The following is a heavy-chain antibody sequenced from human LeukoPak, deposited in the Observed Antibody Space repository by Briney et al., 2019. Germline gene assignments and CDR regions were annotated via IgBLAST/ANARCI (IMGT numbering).Heavy chain of an antibody. CDR1: GGSFSGYY. CDR3: ARGRKGRGWPTGYYYYYGMDV. V-gene: IGHV4-34*01. J-gene: IGHJ6*02. D-gene: IGHD6-19*01. Sequence: PSETLSLTCAVYGGSFSGYYWSWIRQPPGKGLEWIGEINHSGSTNYNPSLKSRVTISVDTSKHQFSLKLSSVTAADTAVYYCARGRKGRGWPTGYYYYYGMDVWGQGTTVTVSS. CDR2: INHSGST.